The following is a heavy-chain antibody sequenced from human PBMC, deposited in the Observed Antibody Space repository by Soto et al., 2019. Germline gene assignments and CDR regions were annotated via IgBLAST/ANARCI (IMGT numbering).Heavy chain of an antibody. CDR2: INHSGST. D-gene: IGHD3-16*01. J-gene: IGHJ3*02. Sequence: SSETLSLTCAVYGGSFSGYYWSWIRQPPGKGLEWIGEINHSGSTNYNPSLKSRVTISVDTSKNQFSLKLSSVTAADTAVYYCERPRYRSALDIWGQGTMVTVSS. V-gene: IGHV4-34*01. CDR1: GGSFSGYY. CDR3: ERPRYRSALDI.